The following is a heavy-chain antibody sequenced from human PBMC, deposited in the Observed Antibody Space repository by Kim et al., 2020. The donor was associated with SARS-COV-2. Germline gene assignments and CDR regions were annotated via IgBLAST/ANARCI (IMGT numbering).Heavy chain of an antibody. CDR3: ARGGSGWYWWFDP. D-gene: IGHD6-19*01. CDR1: GGSISSYY. J-gene: IGHJ5*02. V-gene: IGHV4-59*13. Sequence: SETLSLTCTVSGGSISSYYWSWIRQPPGKGLEWIGYIYYSGSTNYNPSLKSRVTISVDTSKNQFSLKLSSVTAADTAVYYCARGGSGWYWWFDPWGQGTLVTVSS. CDR2: IYYSGST.